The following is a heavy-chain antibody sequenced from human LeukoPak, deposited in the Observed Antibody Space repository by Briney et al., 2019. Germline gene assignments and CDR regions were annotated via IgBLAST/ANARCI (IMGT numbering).Heavy chain of an antibody. J-gene: IGHJ4*02. CDR2: IYHSGST. V-gene: IGHV4-30-2*01. D-gene: IGHD4-17*01. CDR1: GGSISSGGYY. CDR3: ARHTVTEYYFDY. Sequence: PSQTLSLTCTVSGGSISSGGYYWSWIRQPPGKGLEWIGYIYHSGSTYYNPSLKGRVTISVDRSKNQFSLKLSSVTAADTAVYYCARHTVTEYYFDYWGQGTLVTVSS.